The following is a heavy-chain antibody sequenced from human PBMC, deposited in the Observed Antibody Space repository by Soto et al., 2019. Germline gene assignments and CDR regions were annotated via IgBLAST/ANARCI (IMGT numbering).Heavy chain of an antibody. D-gene: IGHD6-19*01. V-gene: IGHV1-3*01. CDR3: ARDRGPSSGWYSRPVFDY. Sequence: QVQLVQSGAEVKKPGASVKVSCTASGYTFTSYAMHWVRQAPGQRLEWMGWINAGNGNKKYSQKVQGRVTITRDTSERTAYMELSSLRSVDTAVYYCARDRGPSSGWYSRPVFDYWGQGPLVTVSS. J-gene: IGHJ4*02. CDR1: GYTFTSYA. CDR2: INAGNGNK.